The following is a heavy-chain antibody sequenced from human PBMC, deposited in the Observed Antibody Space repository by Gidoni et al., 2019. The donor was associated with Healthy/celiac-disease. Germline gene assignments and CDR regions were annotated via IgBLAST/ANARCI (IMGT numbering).Heavy chain of an antibody. CDR3: ARSRTAYSSPLDY. CDR1: GFTFSDYY. D-gene: IGHD6-13*01. CDR2: ISSSSSYT. Sequence: QVQLVESGGGLVKPGGSLRLSCAASGFTFSDYYMSWIRQAPGKGLEWVSYISSSSSYTNYADSVKGRFTISRDNAKNSLYLQMNSLRAEDTAVYYCARSRTAYSSPLDYWGQGTLVTVSS. J-gene: IGHJ4*02. V-gene: IGHV3-11*06.